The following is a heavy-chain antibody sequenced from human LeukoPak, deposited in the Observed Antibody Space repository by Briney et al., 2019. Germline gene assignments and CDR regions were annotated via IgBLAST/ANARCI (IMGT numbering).Heavy chain of an antibody. D-gene: IGHD1-26*01. V-gene: IGHV3-7*01. CDR3: ARDWMEGATFEIQGPVDY. CDR2: IKQDGSEK. CDR1: GFTFSSHW. J-gene: IGHJ4*02. Sequence: GGSLRLSCAASGFTFSSHWMSWVRQAPGKGLEWVANIKQDGSEKYYVDSVKGRFTISRDNAKNSLYLQMNSLRAEDTAVYYCARDWMEGATFEIQGPVDYWGQGTLVSVSS.